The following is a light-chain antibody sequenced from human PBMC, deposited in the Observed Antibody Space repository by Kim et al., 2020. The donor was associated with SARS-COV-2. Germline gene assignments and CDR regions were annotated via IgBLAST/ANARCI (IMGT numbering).Light chain of an antibody. J-gene: IGLJ2*01. Sequence: PGQSITISCTGSSSDVGGYNYVSWYQQHPGKAPKLMIYDVNKRPSGVSNRFSGSKSGNTASLTISGLQAEDEADYYCSSYTSSSTLFGGGTQLTVL. CDR3: SSYTSSSTL. V-gene: IGLV2-14*04. CDR1: SSDVGGYNY. CDR2: DVN.